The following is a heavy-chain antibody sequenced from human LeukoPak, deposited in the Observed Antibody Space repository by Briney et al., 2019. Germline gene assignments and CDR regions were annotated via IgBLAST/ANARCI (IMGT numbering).Heavy chain of an antibody. CDR2: IYYSGST. Sequence: SETLSLTCTVSGGSISSGDYYWSWIRQPPGKGLEWIGSIYYSGSTYYNPSLKSRVTISVDTSKNQFSLKLSSVTAADTAVYYCARQGGSSYSSSSDYWGQGTLVTVSS. CDR1: GGSISSGDYY. D-gene: IGHD6-6*01. CDR3: ARQGGSSYSSSSDY. J-gene: IGHJ4*02. V-gene: IGHV4-39*01.